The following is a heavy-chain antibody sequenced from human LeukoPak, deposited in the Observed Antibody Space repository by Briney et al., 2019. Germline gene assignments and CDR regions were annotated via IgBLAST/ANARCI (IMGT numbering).Heavy chain of an antibody. CDR2: INHSGST. Sequence: SETLSLTCAVYGGSFSGYYWSWIRQPPGKGLEWIGEINHSGSTNYNPSLKSRVTISVDTSKNQFSLKLSSVTAADTAVYYCARTTPSSWYGDGYYYGMDVWGQGTTVTVSS. CDR3: ARTTPSSWYGDGYYYGMDV. J-gene: IGHJ6*02. D-gene: IGHD6-13*01. CDR1: GGSFSGYY. V-gene: IGHV4-34*01.